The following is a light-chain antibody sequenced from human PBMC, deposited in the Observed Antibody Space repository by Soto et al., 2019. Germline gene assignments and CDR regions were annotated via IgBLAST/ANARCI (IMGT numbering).Light chain of an antibody. Sequence: QLVLTQPASVSGSPGQSITISCTGSSSDVGGYNYVSWYQQHPGKAPKLMIYEVSNRPSGISNRFSGSKSGDTASLTISGLQAEDEADYYCTSYTISSTYVFGPGTKLTVL. J-gene: IGLJ1*01. CDR2: EVS. V-gene: IGLV2-14*01. CDR3: TSYTISSTYV. CDR1: SSDVGGYNY.